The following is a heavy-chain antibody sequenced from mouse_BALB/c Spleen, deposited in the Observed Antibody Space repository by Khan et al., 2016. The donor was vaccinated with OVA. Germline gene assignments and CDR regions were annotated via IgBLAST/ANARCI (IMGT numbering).Heavy chain of an antibody. J-gene: IGHJ4*01. V-gene: IGHV2-6-4*01. CDR1: GFSLSRYN. D-gene: IGHD2-14*01. CDR3: ARAYYRYDGYYAMDY. Sequence: VELVESGPGLVSPSQSLSITCTVSGFSLSRYNIHWVRQPPGKGLEWLGTIWGGGGTDYNSTLKSRLSISKDNSKSQVFLKMNSLQTDDTAMYYCARAYYRYDGYYAMDYWGQGTSVTVSS. CDR2: IWGGGGT.